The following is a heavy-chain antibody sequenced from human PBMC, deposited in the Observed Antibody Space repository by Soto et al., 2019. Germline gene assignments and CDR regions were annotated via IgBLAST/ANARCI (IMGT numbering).Heavy chain of an antibody. CDR2: IYYSGST. V-gene: IGHV4-31*03. D-gene: IGHD2-21*01. Sequence: QVQLQESGPGLVKPSQTLSLTCTVSGGSISSGGYYWSWIRQHPGKGLEWIGYIYYSGSTYYNPSLKSRVTIAVDTSKNQFSLKLSSVTAADTAVYYCASSDCGGDCYHAFDIWGQGTMVTVSS. CDR3: ASSDCGGDCYHAFDI. J-gene: IGHJ3*02. CDR1: GGSISSGGYY.